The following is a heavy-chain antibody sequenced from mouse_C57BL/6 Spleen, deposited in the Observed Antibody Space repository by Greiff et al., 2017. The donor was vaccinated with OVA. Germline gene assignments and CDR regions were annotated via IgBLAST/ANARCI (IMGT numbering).Heavy chain of an antibody. CDR1: GFTFSSYA. CDR3: ARDPESYAMDY. J-gene: IGHJ4*01. CDR2: ISDGGSYT. V-gene: IGHV5-4*01. Sequence: EVKLMESGGGLVKPGGSLKLSCAASGFTFSSYAMSWVRQTPEKRLAWVATISDGGSYTYYPDNVKGRFTISRDNAKNNRYLQMSHLKSEDTAMYYCARDPESYAMDYWGQGTSVTVSS.